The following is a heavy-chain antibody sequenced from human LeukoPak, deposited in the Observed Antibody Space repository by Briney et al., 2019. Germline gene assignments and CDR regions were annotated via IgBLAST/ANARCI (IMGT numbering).Heavy chain of an antibody. D-gene: IGHD6-19*01. CDR3: ARVAQKLERIAVAGTSEWRANWYFDL. CDR2: IYYTGST. CDR1: GGSISTYY. J-gene: IGHJ2*01. V-gene: IGHV4-59*12. Sequence: KPSETLSLTCTVSGGSISTYYWSWIRQPPGKGLEWIGYIYYTGSTSYNPSLKSRVTMSLDASKNQFSLKLNSVTAADTAVYYCARVAQKLERIAVAGTSEWRANWYFDLWGRGTLVTVSS.